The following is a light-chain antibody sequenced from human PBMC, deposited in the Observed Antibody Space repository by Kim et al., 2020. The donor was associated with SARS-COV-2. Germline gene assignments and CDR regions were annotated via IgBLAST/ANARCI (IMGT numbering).Light chain of an antibody. J-gene: IGLJ3*02. V-gene: IGLV1-47*02. CDR3: AVSDDSLTGPV. CDR2: NNN. CDR1: TSDIGSNS. Sequence: QSVLSQPPSASGTPGQSVTISCSGGTSDIGSNSIYWYKQLPGTAPRLLIHNNNQRPLGVPDRFSGSRSGTSASLAISGLQSEDEADYICAVSDDSLTGPVFGGGTQLTVL.